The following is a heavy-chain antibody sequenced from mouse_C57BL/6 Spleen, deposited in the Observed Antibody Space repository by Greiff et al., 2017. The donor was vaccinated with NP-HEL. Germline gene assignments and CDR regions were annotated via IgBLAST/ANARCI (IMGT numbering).Heavy chain of an antibody. Sequence: QVQLQQSGAELVKPGASVKLSCKASGYTFTSYWMHWVKQRPGQGLEWIGMIHPNSGSTNYNEKFKSKATLTVDKSSSTAYMQLSSLTSEDSAVYYCASITTVVANYFDYWGQGTTLTVSS. CDR3: ASITTVVANYFDY. J-gene: IGHJ2*01. CDR2: IHPNSGST. CDR1: GYTFTSYW. D-gene: IGHD1-1*01. V-gene: IGHV1-64*01.